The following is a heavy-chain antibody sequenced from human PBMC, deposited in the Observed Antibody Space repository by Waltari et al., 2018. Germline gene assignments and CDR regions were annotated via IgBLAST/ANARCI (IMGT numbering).Heavy chain of an antibody. J-gene: IGHJ4*02. CDR1: GFTFSSYE. Sequence: EVQLVESGGGLVQPGGSLRLSCAASGFTFSSYEMNWVRQAPGKGLEWVSYISSSGSTIYYADSVKGRFTISRDNSKNTLYLQMNSLRAEDTAVYYCAREYSGYEGEYYFDYWGQGTLVTVSS. CDR3: AREYSGYEGEYYFDY. CDR2: ISSSGSTI. V-gene: IGHV3-48*03. D-gene: IGHD5-12*01.